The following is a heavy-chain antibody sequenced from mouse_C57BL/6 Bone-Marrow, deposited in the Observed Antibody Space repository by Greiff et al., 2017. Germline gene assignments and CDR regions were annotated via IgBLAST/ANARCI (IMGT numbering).Heavy chain of an antibody. CDR3: ARDLYNYGSRVDFDY. J-gene: IGHJ2*01. CDR1: GYTFTSYW. CDR2: IHPNSGST. D-gene: IGHD1-1*01. Sequence: QVQLQQPGAELVKPGASVKLSCKASGYTFTSYWMHWVKQRPGQGLEWIGMIHPNSGSTNYNEKFKSKATLTVDKSSSTAYMQLSSLTSADSAVYYWARDLYNYGSRVDFDYWGQGTTLTVSS. V-gene: IGHV1-64*01.